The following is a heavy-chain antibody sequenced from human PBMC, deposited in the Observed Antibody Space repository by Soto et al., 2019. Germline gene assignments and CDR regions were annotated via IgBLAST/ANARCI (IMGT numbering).Heavy chain of an antibody. CDR3: AKESVGIEVYYYGMDV. V-gene: IGHV3-23*01. D-gene: IGHD2-21*01. Sequence: GGSLRLSCAASGFTFSSYAMSWVRQAPGKGLEWVSAISGSGGSTYYADSVKGRFTISRDNSKNTLYLQMNSLRAEDTAVYYCAKESVGIEVYYYGMDVWGQGTTVTVSS. J-gene: IGHJ6*02. CDR1: GFTFSSYA. CDR2: ISGSGGST.